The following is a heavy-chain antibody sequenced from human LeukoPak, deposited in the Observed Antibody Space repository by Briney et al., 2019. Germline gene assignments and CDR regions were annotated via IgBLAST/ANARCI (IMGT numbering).Heavy chain of an antibody. CDR3: ARELPRRYFDY. Sequence: SETLSLTCTVSDYSISSDYYYAWIRQPPGKGLEWIGSIYHTGSTYYNPSLRSRVTISLDTSNNQFSLKLTSVTATDTAIYYCARELPRRYFDYWGQGTLVTVSS. CDR2: IYHTGST. V-gene: IGHV4-38-2*02. J-gene: IGHJ4*02. CDR1: DYSISSDYY.